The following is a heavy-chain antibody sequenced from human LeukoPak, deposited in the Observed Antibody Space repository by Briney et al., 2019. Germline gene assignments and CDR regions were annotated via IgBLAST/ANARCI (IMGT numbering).Heavy chain of an antibody. Sequence: GGSLRLSCAASGFTFSSYAMHWVRQAPGKGLEWVAVISYDGSSKYYADSVKGRFTISRDNSKNTLYLQMNSLRAEDTAVYYCARSPYYDFWSGYYLDYWGQGTLVTVSS. V-gene: IGHV3-30-3*01. CDR1: GFTFSSYA. D-gene: IGHD3-3*01. J-gene: IGHJ4*02. CDR2: ISYDGSSK. CDR3: ARSPYYDFWSGYYLDY.